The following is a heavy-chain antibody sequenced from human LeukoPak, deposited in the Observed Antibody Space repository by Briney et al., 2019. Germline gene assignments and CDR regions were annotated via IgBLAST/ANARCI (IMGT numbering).Heavy chain of an antibody. J-gene: IGHJ4*02. V-gene: IGHV4-38-2*02. CDR3: ARPTSKLGSFDY. CDR2: IYHSGST. Sequence: SETLSLTCTVSDYSISSSYYWGWIRQPPGKGLEWFGIIYHSGSTYYNPSLKSRVTISVDTSKNQFSLKMRSVTAADTAVYYCARPTSKLGSFDYWGQGTLVTVSS. CDR1: DYSISSSYY. D-gene: IGHD2/OR15-2a*01.